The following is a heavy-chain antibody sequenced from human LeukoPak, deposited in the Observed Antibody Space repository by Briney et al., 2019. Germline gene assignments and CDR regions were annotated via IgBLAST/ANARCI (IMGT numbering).Heavy chain of an antibody. CDR1: GGSISSGGYY. CDR2: IYYSGNT. V-gene: IGHV4-31*03. D-gene: IGHD1-1*01. CDR3: AAERLKANIDY. J-gene: IGHJ4*02. Sequence: PSETLSLTCTVSGGSISSGGYYWTWIRQHPGKGLEWIGYIYYSGNTYYNPSLKSRVTISVDTSKNQFSLKLNSVTVADTAVYYCAAERLKANIDYWGQGTLVTVSS.